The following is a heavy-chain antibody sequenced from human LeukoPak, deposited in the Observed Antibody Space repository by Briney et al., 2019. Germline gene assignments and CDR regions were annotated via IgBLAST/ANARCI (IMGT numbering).Heavy chain of an antibody. CDR2: ISYDGGTK. J-gene: IGHJ4*02. CDR1: GFAFSNYA. D-gene: IGHD6-6*01. Sequence: GRSLRLSCAASGFAFSNYAMHWVRQAPGKGLEWVAVISYDGGTKYYADSVKGRFTISRDNSKSTLYLQMNSLRAEDTAVYYCAKDKMSYSTSSWDYWGQGTLVTVSS. V-gene: IGHV3-30*18. CDR3: AKDKMSYSTSSWDY.